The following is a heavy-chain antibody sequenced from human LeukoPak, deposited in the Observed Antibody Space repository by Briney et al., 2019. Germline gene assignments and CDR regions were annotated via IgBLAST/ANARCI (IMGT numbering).Heavy chain of an antibody. CDR1: GGSISSSSYY. D-gene: IGHD2-21*02. V-gene: IGHV4-39*07. Sequence: PSETLSLTCTVSGGSISSSSYYWGWIRQPPGKGLEWIGSIYYSGSTYYNPSLKSRVTISVDTSKNQFSLKLSSVTAADTAVYYCARRVVTPSATQRARRPPVVGSFDPWGQGTPVTVSS. CDR2: IYYSGST. CDR3: ARRVVTPSATQRARRPPVVGSFDP. J-gene: IGHJ5*02.